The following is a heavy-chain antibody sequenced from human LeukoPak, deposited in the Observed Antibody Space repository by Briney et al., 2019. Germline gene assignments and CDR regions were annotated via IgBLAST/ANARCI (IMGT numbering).Heavy chain of an antibody. CDR1: GFTVSSNY. D-gene: IGHD3-3*01. J-gene: IGHJ3*02. Sequence: PAGSLSLSCAASGFTVSSNYMSWVRQTPGMGLEWVSIIYSGGTTYYADSVKGRFTISRDSSKRTLYLQMNSLRAEDTAMYYCARESWSDSVAFDIWGLGTMVIVSS. CDR3: ARESWSDSVAFDI. V-gene: IGHV3-53*05. CDR2: IYSGGTT.